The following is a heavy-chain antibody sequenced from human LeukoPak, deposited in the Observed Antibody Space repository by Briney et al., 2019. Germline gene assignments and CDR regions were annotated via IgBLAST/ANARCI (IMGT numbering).Heavy chain of an antibody. CDR2: MYFSGST. D-gene: IGHD5-12*01. CDR3: ARLDISTTWYAFDY. CDR1: GGSISSGPYY. J-gene: IGHJ4*02. V-gene: IGHV4-39*01. Sequence: PSETLSLTCTVSGGSISSGPYYWGWIRQPPGKGLEWIGVMYFSGSTHYNPSLKSRVTMSVDTSKNQFSLELSSVTAADTAVYYCARLDISTTWYAFDYWGQGTLVTVSS.